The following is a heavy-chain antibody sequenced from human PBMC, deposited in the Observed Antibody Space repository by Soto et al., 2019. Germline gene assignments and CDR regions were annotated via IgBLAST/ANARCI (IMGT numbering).Heavy chain of an antibody. J-gene: IGHJ6*03. D-gene: IGHD3-10*01. V-gene: IGHV3-66*01. CDR3: ARDGHGSGDMDV. Sequence: GGSLRLSCAASGFTVSSNYMSWVRQAPGKGLEWVSVIYSGGSTYYADSGKGRFTISRDNSKNTLYLQMNSLRAEDTAVYYCARDGHGSGDMDVWGKGTTVTVSS. CDR2: IYSGGST. CDR1: GFTVSSNY.